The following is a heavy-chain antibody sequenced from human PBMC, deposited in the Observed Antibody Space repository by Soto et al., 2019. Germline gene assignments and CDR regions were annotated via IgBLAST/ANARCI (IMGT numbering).Heavy chain of an antibody. CDR3: ARYRVIAVAGPAY. D-gene: IGHD6-19*01. V-gene: IGHV1-2*02. CDR2: INPNSGGT. J-gene: IGHJ4*02. CDR1: GYPFTGYY. Sequence: ASVKVSCKPSGYPFTGYYMHWVRQAPGQGLEWMGWINPNSGGTNYAQKVQGRVTMTWDTSIGTAYMELSRLRSDDTAVYYCARYRVIAVAGPAYCGQGTLVTVSA.